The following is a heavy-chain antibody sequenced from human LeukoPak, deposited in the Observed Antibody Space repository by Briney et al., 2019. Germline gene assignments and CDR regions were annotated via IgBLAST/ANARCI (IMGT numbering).Heavy chain of an antibody. D-gene: IGHD1-26*01. J-gene: IGHJ6*02. CDR1: GFTFSNYW. V-gene: IGHV3-7*03. Sequence: PGGSLRLSCAASGFTFSNYWMTWVRQAPGKGLEWVANIKQDGSEKYYVDSVKGRFTISRDNAKNSVYLQMNSLRAEDTAVYYCAKKELLDYYYYGMDVWGQGTTVTVSS. CDR2: IKQDGSEK. CDR3: AKKELLDYYYYGMDV.